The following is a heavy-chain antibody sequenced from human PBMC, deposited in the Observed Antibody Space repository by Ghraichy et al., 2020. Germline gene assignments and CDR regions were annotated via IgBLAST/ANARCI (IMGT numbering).Heavy chain of an antibody. CDR3: ARWTCSSTSCYPYYYGMDV. J-gene: IGHJ6*02. CDR2: ISSSSSYI. Sequence: GGSLRLSCAASGFTFSSYSMNWVRQAPGKGLEWVSSISSSSSYIYYADSVKGRFTISRDNAKNSLYLQMNSLRAEDTAVYYCARWTCSSTSCYPYYYGMDVWGQGTTVTVSS. V-gene: IGHV3-21*01. D-gene: IGHD2-2*01. CDR1: GFTFSSYS.